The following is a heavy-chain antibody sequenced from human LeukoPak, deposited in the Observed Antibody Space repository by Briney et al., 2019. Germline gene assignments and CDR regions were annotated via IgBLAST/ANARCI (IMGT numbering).Heavy chain of an antibody. D-gene: IGHD3-22*01. CDR2: ISGSGGST. CDR1: GFTFSSYA. V-gene: IGHV3-23*01. J-gene: IGHJ4*02. Sequence: GGSLRLSCAASGFTFSSYAMSWVRQAPGKGLEWVSAISGSGGSTHYADSVKGRFTISRDNSKNTLYLQMNSLRAEDTAVYYCAKDLVSTIVVAQFDYWGQGTLVTVSS. CDR3: AKDLVSTIVVAQFDY.